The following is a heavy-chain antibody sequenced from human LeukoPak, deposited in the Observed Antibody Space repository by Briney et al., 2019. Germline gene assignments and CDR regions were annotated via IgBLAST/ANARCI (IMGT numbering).Heavy chain of an antibody. D-gene: IGHD3-22*01. CDR2: INPSGGST. J-gene: IGHJ3*02. CDR3: ARALHYYYDSSGYDAFDI. CDR1: GYTFTSYY. Sequence: ASVKVSCKASGYTFTSYYMHWVRQAPGQGLEWMGIINPSGGSTSYAQKSQGRVTMTRDMSTSTVYMELSSLRSEDTAVYYCARALHYYYDSSGYDAFDIWGQGTMATVSS. V-gene: IGHV1-46*01.